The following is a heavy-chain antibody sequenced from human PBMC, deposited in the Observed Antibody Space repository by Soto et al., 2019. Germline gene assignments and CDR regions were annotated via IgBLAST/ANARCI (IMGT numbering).Heavy chain of an antibody. CDR1: GYSFTSYW. J-gene: IGHJ6*02. D-gene: IGHD1-26*01. CDR2: IDPSDSYT. CDR3: AISYGSGHHGAPGGYYYYGMDV. Sequence: GESLKISCKGSGYSFTSYWISWVRQMPGKGLEWMGRIDPSDSYTNYSPSFQGHVTISADKSISTAYLQWSSLKASDTAMYYCAISYGSGHHGAPGGYYYYGMDVWGQGTTVTVSS. V-gene: IGHV5-10-1*01.